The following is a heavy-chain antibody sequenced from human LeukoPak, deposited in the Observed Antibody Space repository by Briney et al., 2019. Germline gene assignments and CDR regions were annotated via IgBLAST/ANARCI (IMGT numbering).Heavy chain of an antibody. CDR1: GFTFSSYA. Sequence: GGSLRLSCAASGFTFSSYAMSWVRQAPGKGLEWVSAISGSGGSTYYADSVKGRFTISRDNSKNTLYLQMNSLRAEDTAVYYCAQLRYFDWFYFDYWGQGTLVTVSS. J-gene: IGHJ4*02. CDR2: ISGSGGST. V-gene: IGHV3-23*01. D-gene: IGHD3-9*01. CDR3: AQLRYFDWFYFDY.